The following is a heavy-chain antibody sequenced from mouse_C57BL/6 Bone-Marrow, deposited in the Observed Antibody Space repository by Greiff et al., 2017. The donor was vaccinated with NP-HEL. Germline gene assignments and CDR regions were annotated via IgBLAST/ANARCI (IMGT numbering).Heavy chain of an antibody. CDR3: ARSIDTTVVDWYFDV. Sequence: QVQLKQPGAELVMPGASVKLSCKASGYTFTSYWMHWVKQRPGQGLEWIGEIDPSDSYTNYNQKFKGKSTLTVDKSSSTAYMQLSSLTSEDSAVYYCARSIDTTVVDWYFDVWGTGTTVTVSS. D-gene: IGHD1-1*01. CDR2: IDPSDSYT. V-gene: IGHV1-69*01. CDR1: GYTFTSYW. J-gene: IGHJ1*03.